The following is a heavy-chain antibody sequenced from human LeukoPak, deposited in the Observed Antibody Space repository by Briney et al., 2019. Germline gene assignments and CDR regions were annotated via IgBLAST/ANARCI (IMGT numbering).Heavy chain of an antibody. D-gene: IGHD2-2*01. Sequence: AGGSLRLSCAASGFIFSSYSMNWVRQGPGKGLEWVSYITSSSSRIYYADSVKGRFTISRDNAKNSLYLEMNSLRAEDTALYYCAASRTNYYYYMDVWGKGATVTISS. CDR2: ITSSSSRI. V-gene: IGHV3-48*01. J-gene: IGHJ6*03. CDR3: AASRTNYYYYMDV. CDR1: GFIFSSYS.